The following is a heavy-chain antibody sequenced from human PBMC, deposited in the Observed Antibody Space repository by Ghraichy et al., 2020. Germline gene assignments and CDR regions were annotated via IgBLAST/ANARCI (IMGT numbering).Heavy chain of an antibody. V-gene: IGHV3-7*03. CDR3: ARERYLDSSGYSAGDAFDI. D-gene: IGHD3-22*01. CDR1: GFTFSSYW. J-gene: IGHJ3*02. Sequence: GGSLRLSCAASGFTFSSYWMSWVRQAPGKGLEWVANIKQDGSEKYYVDSVKGRFTISRDNAKNSLYLQMNSRRAEDTAVYYCARERYLDSSGYSAGDAFDIWGQGTMVTVSS. CDR2: IKQDGSEK.